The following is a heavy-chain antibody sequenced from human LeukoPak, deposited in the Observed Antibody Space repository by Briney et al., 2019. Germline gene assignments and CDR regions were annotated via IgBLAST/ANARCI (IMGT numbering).Heavy chain of an antibody. CDR2: ISYDGSNK. V-gene: IGHV3-30-3*01. Sequence: GRSLRLSCAASGFTFSSYAMHGVRQAPGKGLEWVAVISYDGSNKYYADSVKGRFTISRDNSKNTLYLQMNSLRAEDTAVYYCALPGYDSSGYYYFDYWGQGTLVTVSS. CDR3: ALPGYDSSGYYYFDY. J-gene: IGHJ4*02. CDR1: GFTFSSYA. D-gene: IGHD3-22*01.